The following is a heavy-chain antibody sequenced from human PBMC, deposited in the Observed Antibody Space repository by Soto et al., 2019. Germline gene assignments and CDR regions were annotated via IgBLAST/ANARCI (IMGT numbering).Heavy chain of an antibody. D-gene: IGHD2-21*02. CDR1: GFTITSSA. V-gene: IGHV1-58*01. CDR3: AASYCGGDCYTKFDY. J-gene: IGHJ4*02. CDR2: IVVGSGNT. Sequence: QMQLVQSGPEVKKPGTSVKVSCKASGFTITSSAVHWVRQARGQRLEWIGWIVVGSGNTNYAQKFQERVTITRDMSTSTAYMELSSLRSEDTAVYYCAASYCGGDCYTKFDYWGQGTLVTVSS.